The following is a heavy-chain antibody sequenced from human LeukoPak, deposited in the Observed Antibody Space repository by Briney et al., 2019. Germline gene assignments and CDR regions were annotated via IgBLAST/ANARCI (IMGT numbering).Heavy chain of an antibody. CDR2: INSDGSST. CDR3: ATSYYDFWSGYSGAFDI. V-gene: IGHV3-74*01. CDR1: GFTFSSYW. J-gene: IGHJ3*02. Sequence: GGSLRLSCAASGFTFSSYWMHWVRQAPGKGLVWVSRINSDGSSTIYADSVKGRFTISRDNAKNTLYLQMNSLRAEDTAVYYCATSYYDFWSGYSGAFDIWGQGTMVTVSS. D-gene: IGHD3-3*01.